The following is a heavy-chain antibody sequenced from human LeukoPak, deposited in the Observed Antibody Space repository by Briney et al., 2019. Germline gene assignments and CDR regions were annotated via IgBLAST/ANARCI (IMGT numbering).Heavy chain of an antibody. CDR2: ISGSGSGGST. D-gene: IGHD2-21*01. J-gene: IGHJ3*02. V-gene: IGHV3-23*01. Sequence: TGGSLRLSCAASGFTFSSSAMSWVRQAPGKGLEWVSSISGSGSGGSTYYADSVKGRFTISRDNAKNSLYLQMNSLRAEDTAVYYCAREGLDSECFDIWGQGTMVTVSS. CDR1: GFTFSSSA. CDR3: AREGLDSECFDI.